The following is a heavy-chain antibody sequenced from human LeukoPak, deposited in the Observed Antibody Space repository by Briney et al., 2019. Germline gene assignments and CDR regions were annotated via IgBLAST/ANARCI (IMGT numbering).Heavy chain of an antibody. CDR3: ASTQLLPPSLDY. Sequence: PSQTLSLTCGVSGGSISKSDYYWSWIRQPPGKGLEWIGYIHYSGTTHYNPSLKSRVTISVDTSKNQFSLKLSSVTAADTAVYYCASTQLLPPSLDYWGQGTLVTVSS. CDR1: GGSISKSDYY. CDR2: IHYSGTT. V-gene: IGHV4-30-4*08. D-gene: IGHD2-2*01. J-gene: IGHJ4*02.